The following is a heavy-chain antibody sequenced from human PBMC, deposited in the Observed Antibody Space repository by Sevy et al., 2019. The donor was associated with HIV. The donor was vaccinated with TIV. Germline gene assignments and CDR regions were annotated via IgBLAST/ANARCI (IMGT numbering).Heavy chain of an antibody. CDR1: GGSFSGYY. D-gene: IGHD6-13*01. J-gene: IGHJ4*02. Sequence: SETLSLTCAVYGGSFSGYYWSWIHQPPGKGLEWIGEINHSGSTNYNPSLKSRVTISVDTSKNQFSLKLSSVTAADTAVYYCARGRRDSSSWSRNDYWGQGTLVTVSS. CDR2: INHSGST. V-gene: IGHV4-34*01. CDR3: ARGRRDSSSWSRNDY.